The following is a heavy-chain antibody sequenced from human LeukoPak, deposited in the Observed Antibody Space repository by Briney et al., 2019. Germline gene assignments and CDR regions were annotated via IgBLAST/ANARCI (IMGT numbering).Heavy chain of an antibody. J-gene: IGHJ4*02. CDR2: ISSGTYI. CDR3: ARGSTGIATIRNDY. V-gene: IGHV3-21*01. D-gene: IGHD6-13*01. CDR1: GFTFSSYR. Sequence: GGSLRLSCAVSGFTFSSYRMNWVRQAPGKGLEWVSSISSGTYIYYADSVKGRFTISRDNAKNSLYLQMNSLRAEDTAVYYCARGSTGIATIRNDYWGQGTLVTVSS.